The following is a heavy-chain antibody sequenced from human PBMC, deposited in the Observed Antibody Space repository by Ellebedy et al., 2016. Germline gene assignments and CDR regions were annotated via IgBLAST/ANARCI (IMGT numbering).Heavy chain of an antibody. J-gene: IGHJ5*02. CDR3: ARGWRVGATMRMYWFDP. CDR2: INHSGST. CDR1: GGSFSGYY. V-gene: IGHV4-34*01. Sequence: SETLSLTCAVYGGSFSGYYWSWIRQPPGKGLEWIGEINHSGSTNYNPSLKSRVTMSVDTSKTQFSLKLSSVTAADTGVYYCARGWRVGATMRMYWFDPWGQGTLVTVSS. D-gene: IGHD1-26*01.